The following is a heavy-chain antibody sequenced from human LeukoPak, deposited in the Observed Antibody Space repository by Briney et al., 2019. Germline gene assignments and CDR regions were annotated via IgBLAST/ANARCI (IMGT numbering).Heavy chain of an antibody. CDR1: GGSISSYY. CDR3: ARTHCEGDCFSAIRY. CDR2: IYYSGGA. D-gene: IGHD2-21*02. J-gene: IGHJ4*02. V-gene: IGHV4-4*07. Sequence: SETLSLTCTVSGGSISSYYWSWIRQPAGKGLEWIGSIYYSGGADYNPSLQSRVTISVDTSKNEFSLKVRSVTAADTAVYFCARTHCEGDCFSAIRYWGQGTPVTVSS.